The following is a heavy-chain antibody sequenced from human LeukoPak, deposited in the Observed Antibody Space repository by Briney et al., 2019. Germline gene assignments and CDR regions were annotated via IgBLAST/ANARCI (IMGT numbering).Heavy chain of an antibody. CDR1: GFTFSDYY. CDR2: ISSSGSTI. Sequence: PGGSLRLSCAASGFTFSDYYMSWIRQAPGKGLEWVSYISSSGSTIYYADSVKGRFTIRRDNAENLLYLQVHSLRSEDTAVYYCAREGIFESLDPWGHGTLVTVSS. CDR3: AREGIFESLDP. V-gene: IGHV3-11*04. J-gene: IGHJ5*02. D-gene: IGHD3-9*01.